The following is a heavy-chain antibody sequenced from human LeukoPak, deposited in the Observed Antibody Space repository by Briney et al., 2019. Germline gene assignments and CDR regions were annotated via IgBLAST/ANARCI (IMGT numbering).Heavy chain of an antibody. J-gene: IGHJ4*02. D-gene: IGHD3-10*01. V-gene: IGHV3-30*04. CDR3: ARDPERLWFGELSGGYYFDY. Sequence: PGGSLRLSCAASGFTFSSCAMHWVRQAPGKGLEWVAVTSYDGSNKYYADSVKGRFTISRDNSKNTLYLQMNSLRAEDTAVYYCARDPERLWFGELSGGYYFDYWGQGTLVTVSS. CDR2: TSYDGSNK. CDR1: GFTFSSCA.